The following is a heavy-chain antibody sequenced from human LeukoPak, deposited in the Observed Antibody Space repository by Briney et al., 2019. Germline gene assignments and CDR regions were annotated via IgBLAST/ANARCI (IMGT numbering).Heavy chain of an antibody. D-gene: IGHD3-3*01. Sequence: SETLSLTCTVSGGSIISGDYYWSWIRQPPGKGLEWIGYIYYSGSTYYNPSLKSRVTISVDTSKNQFSLKLSSVTAADTAVYYCARDFWSGYYPLDVWGKGTTVTVSS. V-gene: IGHV4-30-4*08. CDR3: ARDFWSGYYPLDV. CDR2: IYYSGST. CDR1: GGSIISGDYY. J-gene: IGHJ6*04.